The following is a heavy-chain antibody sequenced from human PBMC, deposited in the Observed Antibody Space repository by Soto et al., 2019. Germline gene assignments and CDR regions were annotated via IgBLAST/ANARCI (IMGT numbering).Heavy chain of an antibody. V-gene: IGHV3-48*01. D-gene: IGHD1-26*01. CDR2: INSGSTSV. J-gene: IGHJ4*02. Sequence: PGGSLRLSCVASVFDFNSYSMNWVRQAPGKGLEWISYINSGSTSVFYADSVKGRFTISRDNAKNSLYLQMNNLRAEDTAVYYCTSSASPDAYWGQGTLVTVSS. CDR3: TSSASPDAY. CDR1: VFDFNSYS.